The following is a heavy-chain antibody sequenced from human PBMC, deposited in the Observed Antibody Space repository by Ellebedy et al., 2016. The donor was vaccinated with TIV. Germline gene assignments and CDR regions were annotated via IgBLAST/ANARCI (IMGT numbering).Heavy chain of an antibody. J-gene: IGHJ4*02. CDR2: IKQDGSEK. V-gene: IGHV3-7*03. D-gene: IGHD1-26*01. CDR1: GFTFSSYW. CDR3: ARDKIVGATTLDY. Sequence: GGSLRLSCAASGFTFSSYWMSWVRQAPGKGLEWVANIKQDGSEKYYVDSVKGRFTISRDNAKNSLYLQMSSLRAEDTAVYYCARDKIVGATTLDYWGQGTLVTVSS.